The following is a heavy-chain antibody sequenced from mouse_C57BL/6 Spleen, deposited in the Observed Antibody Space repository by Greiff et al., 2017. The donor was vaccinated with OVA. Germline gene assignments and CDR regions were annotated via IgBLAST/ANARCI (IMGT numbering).Heavy chain of an antibody. CDR2: INTNHGGN. V-gene: IGHV1-22*01. CDR3: ARFLTFYAMDY. J-gene: IGHJ4*01. D-gene: IGHD4-1*01. Sequence: VQLKESGPELVKPGDSVKMSCKASGYTFTDYNMHWVNQCHGKSHEWMGSINTNHGGNSYNPKFKGKSTLTVNKSSIPAYMELRSLTSEDSAVYYCARFLTFYAMDYWGHGTSVTVSS. CDR1: GYTFTDYN.